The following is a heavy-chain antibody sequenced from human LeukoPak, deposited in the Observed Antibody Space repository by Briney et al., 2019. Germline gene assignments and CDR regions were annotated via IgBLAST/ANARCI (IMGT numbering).Heavy chain of an antibody. V-gene: IGHV4-59*12. Sequence: NPSETLSLTCTVSGGSISSYYWSWIRQPPGKGLEWIGYIYYSGSTNYNPSLKSRVTISVDTSKNQFSLKLSSVTAADTALYYCARGSQNYYNPFDNWGQGTLVTVSS. D-gene: IGHD3-10*01. CDR1: GGSISSYY. CDR3: ARGSQNYYNPFDN. CDR2: IYYSGST. J-gene: IGHJ4*02.